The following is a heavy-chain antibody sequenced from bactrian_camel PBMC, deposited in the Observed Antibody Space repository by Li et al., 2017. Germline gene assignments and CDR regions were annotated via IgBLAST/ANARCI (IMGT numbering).Heavy chain of an antibody. Sequence: VQLVESGGGSVQAGGSLRLSCAASGYASVRKCMGWFRQAPGKEREGVAAIATGTGRTYYADSVKDRFAISQDNAKNMVYLQMDSLKPEDSARYYCASGYYCTSCVEGWCATYHDWGPGTQVTVS. V-gene: IGHV3S40*01. CDR1: GYASVRKC. D-gene: IGHD3*01. CDR3: ASGYYCTSCVEGWCATYHD. J-gene: IGHJ4*01. CDR2: IATGTGRT.